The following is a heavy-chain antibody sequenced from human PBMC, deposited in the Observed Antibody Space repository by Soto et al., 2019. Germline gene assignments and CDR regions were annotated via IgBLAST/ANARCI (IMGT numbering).Heavy chain of an antibody. CDR2: ISYDGSNK. D-gene: IGHD3-10*01. J-gene: IGHJ4*02. V-gene: IGHV3-30*18. CDR1: GFTLRNYG. CDR3: AKDQLYFGELLSYFDY. Sequence: GGSLRLSCAASGFTLRNYGMHWVRQAPGKGLEWVAVISYDGSNKYYADSVKGRFTISRDTSDNTLFLQMNSLRDEDTAVYYCAKDQLYFGELLSYFDYWGQGTQVTVSS.